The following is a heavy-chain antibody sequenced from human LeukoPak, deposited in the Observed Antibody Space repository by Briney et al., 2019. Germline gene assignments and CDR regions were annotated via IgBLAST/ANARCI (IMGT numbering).Heavy chain of an antibody. Sequence: SVKVSCKASGGTFSSYAISWVRQAPGQGLEWMGGLIPIFGTANYAQKFQGRVTITADESTSAAYMELSSLRAEDTAVYYCARAYYDSSGYYYEYYFDYWGQGTLVTVSS. J-gene: IGHJ4*02. V-gene: IGHV1-69*01. CDR2: LIPIFGTA. CDR1: GGTFSSYA. CDR3: ARAYYDSSGYYYEYYFDY. D-gene: IGHD3-22*01.